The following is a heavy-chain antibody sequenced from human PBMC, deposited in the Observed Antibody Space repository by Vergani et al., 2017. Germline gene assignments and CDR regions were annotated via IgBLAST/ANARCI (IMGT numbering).Heavy chain of an antibody. J-gene: IGHJ6*02. Sequence: QVQLVQSGAEVKKPGSSVKVSCKASGGTFSSYTISWVRQAPGQGLEWMGRIIPILGIANYAQKFQGRVTITADKSTSTAYMELSSLRSEDTAVYYCAKDLVYYYDSSGYYDYYYGMDVWGQGTTVTVSS. CDR2: IIPILGIA. CDR3: AKDLVYYYDSSGYYDYYYGMDV. CDR1: GGTFSSYT. V-gene: IGHV1-69*08. D-gene: IGHD3-22*01.